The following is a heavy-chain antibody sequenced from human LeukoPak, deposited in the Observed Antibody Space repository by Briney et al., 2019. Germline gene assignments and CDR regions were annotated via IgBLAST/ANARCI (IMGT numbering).Heavy chain of an antibody. Sequence: ASVKVSCKASGYTFTGYYMHWVRQAPGQGLEWMGWINPNSGGTNYAQKFQGRVTMTRDTSISTAYMELSRLRSDDTAVYYCARARPRGTALDYWDQGTLVTVSS. J-gene: IGHJ4*02. V-gene: IGHV1-2*02. CDR2: INPNSGGT. CDR1: GYTFTGYY. D-gene: IGHD6-13*01. CDR3: ARARPRGTALDY.